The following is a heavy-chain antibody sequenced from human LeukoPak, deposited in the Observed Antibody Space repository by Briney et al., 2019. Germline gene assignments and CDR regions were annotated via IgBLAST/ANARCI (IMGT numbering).Heavy chain of an antibody. CDR2: INHSGST. Sequence: WIRQTPGKGLEWIGEINHSGSTNYNPSLKSRVTISVDTSKKQFSLQLTSVTAADTTIYYCARVTVGALDYWGQGTLVTVSS. V-gene: IGHV4-34*01. CDR3: ARVTVGALDY. J-gene: IGHJ4*02. D-gene: IGHD1-26*01.